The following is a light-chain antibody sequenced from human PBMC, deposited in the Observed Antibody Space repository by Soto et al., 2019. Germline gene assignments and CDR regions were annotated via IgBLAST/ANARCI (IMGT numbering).Light chain of an antibody. J-gene: IGLJ1*01. CDR2: HVT. CDR3: CSLTTSHTYV. CDR1: SSDIGHYDY. V-gene: IGLV2-14*03. Sequence: QSVLTQPASLSVSPGQSITISCTGTSSDIGHYDYVSWYQQHPGKAPKLMIYHVTYRPSGVSNRYSGSKSGNSASLTISGLQADDEADYYCCSLTTSHTYVFGSGTKVTVL.